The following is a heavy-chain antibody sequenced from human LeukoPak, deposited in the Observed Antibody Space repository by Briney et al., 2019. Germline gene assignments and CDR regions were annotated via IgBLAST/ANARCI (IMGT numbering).Heavy chain of an antibody. J-gene: IGHJ4*02. Sequence: SETLSLTCAVYGGSFSGYYWSWIRQPPGKGLEWIGEINHSGSTNFNPSLKSRVTISVDTSKNQFSLKLSSVTAADTAVYYCARGTYYYGSGSYNFDYWGQGTLVTVSS. CDR2: INHSGST. V-gene: IGHV4-34*01. CDR3: ARGTYYYGSGSYNFDY. CDR1: GGSFSGYY. D-gene: IGHD3-10*01.